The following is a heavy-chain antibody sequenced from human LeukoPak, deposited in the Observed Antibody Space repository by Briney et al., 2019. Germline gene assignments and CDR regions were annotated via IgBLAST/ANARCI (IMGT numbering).Heavy chain of an antibody. Sequence: GGSLRLSCAASGFTFSSYAMSWVRQAPGKGLEWVSAISGSGASTYYADSVKGRFTISRDNSKTTLYLQMNSLRAEDTAVYYCAEWVIREPAAGRWDAFDIWGQGTMVTASS. CDR3: AEWVIREPAAGRWDAFDI. D-gene: IGHD2-2*01. V-gene: IGHV3-23*01. CDR2: ISGSGAST. CDR1: GFTFSSYA. J-gene: IGHJ3*02.